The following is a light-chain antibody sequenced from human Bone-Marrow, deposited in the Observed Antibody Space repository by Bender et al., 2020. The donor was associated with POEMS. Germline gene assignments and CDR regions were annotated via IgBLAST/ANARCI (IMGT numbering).Light chain of an antibody. V-gene: IGLV6-57*01. CDR3: QSYDSRSRWV. CDR2: EDD. J-gene: IGLJ3*02. CDR1: SGSIASNY. Sequence: NFMLTQSHSVSESPGKTVTITCTRSSGSIASNYVQWYQQRPGTSPTTVIYEDDQRPSGVPDRFSGSIDSFSNSASLTISGLKTEDEADYYCQSYDSRSRWVFGGGTKLTVL.